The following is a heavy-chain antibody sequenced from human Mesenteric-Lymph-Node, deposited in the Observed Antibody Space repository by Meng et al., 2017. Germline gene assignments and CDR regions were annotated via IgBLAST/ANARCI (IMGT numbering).Heavy chain of an antibody. J-gene: IGHJ4*02. CDR3: AIDMITFGGVIVISFDY. CDR1: GYTFTGYY. V-gene: IGHV1-2*06. CDR2: INPNSGGT. Sequence: ASVKVSCKASGYTFTGYYMHWVRQAPGQGLEWMGRINPNSGGTNYAQKFQGRVTMTRDTSISTAYMELSSLRSEDTAVYYCAIDMITFGGVIVISFDYWGQGTLVTVSS. D-gene: IGHD3-16*02.